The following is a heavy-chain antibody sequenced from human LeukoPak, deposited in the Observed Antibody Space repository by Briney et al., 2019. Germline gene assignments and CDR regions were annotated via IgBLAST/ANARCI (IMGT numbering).Heavy chain of an antibody. CDR3: ARVRENRSWYSIDY. Sequence: GGSLRLSCAGTGFIFSSYWMSWVRQAPGKGLEWVANIKQDGSDKYYVDSVKGRFTISRDNAKNSLYLQMKSLRAEDTAVYYCARVRENRSWYSIDYWGQGTLVTVSS. CDR1: GFIFSSYW. V-gene: IGHV3-7*01. J-gene: IGHJ4*02. CDR2: IKQDGSDK. D-gene: IGHD6-13*01.